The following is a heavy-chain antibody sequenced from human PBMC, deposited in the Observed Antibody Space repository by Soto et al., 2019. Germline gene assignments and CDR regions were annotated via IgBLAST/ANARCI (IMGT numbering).Heavy chain of an antibody. D-gene: IGHD3-22*01. CDR1: GGSISSYY. Sequence: SETLSLTCTVSGGSISSYYWSWIRQPPGKGLEWIGYIYYSGSTNYNPSLKSRVTISVDTSKNQFSLKLSSVTAADTAVYYCARARIPTEYYDSSGSKTFDCWGQGTLVTVSS. V-gene: IGHV4-59*01. CDR3: ARARIPTEYYDSSGSKTFDC. J-gene: IGHJ4*02. CDR2: IYYSGST.